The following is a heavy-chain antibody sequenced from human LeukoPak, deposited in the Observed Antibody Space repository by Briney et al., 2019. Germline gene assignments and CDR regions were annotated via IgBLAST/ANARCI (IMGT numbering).Heavy chain of an antibody. Sequence: GSLRLSCAASGFTFSSYEMNWVRQAPGKGLEWVSVIYSGGSTYYADSVKGRFTISRDNSKNTLYLQMNSLRAEDTAVYYCARAKGGLSEDYWGQGTLVTVSS. V-gene: IGHV3-53*01. CDR3: ARAKGGLSEDY. CDR2: IYSGGST. J-gene: IGHJ4*02. CDR1: GFTFSSYE. D-gene: IGHD3-16*01.